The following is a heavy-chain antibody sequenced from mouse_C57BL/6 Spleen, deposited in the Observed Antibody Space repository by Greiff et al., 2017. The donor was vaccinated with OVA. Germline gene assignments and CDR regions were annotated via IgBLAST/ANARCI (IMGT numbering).Heavy chain of an antibody. J-gene: IGHJ3*01. V-gene: IGHV7-3*01. D-gene: IGHD1-1*01. CDR2: IRHKANGYTP. CDR1: GFTFTAYY. CDR3: ARYRLYGGSYVEFAY. Sequence: EVQGVESGGGLVQPGGSLSLSCAASGFTFTAYYMSWFRQPPGKALEWLGFIRHKANGYTPEYSASVKGRFTISRDNSQSILYIQMNALRGEDSATYYWARYRLYGGSYVEFAYWGQGTLVTVSA.